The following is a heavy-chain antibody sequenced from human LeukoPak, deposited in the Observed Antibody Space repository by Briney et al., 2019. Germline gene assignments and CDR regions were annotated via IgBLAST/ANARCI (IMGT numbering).Heavy chain of an antibody. CDR2: INDSGTI. D-gene: IGHD1-7*01. V-gene: IGHV4-34*01. CDR1: GGSFRHYY. Sequence: SETLSLTCAVYGGSFRHYYWSWIRQSPRMGLEWIAEINDSGTINYNPSLMSRVTISLDKSKNQFSLKLSSATAADTAVYYCARRWNYGRNYYIDVWGKGATVSVSS. J-gene: IGHJ6*03. CDR3: ARRWNYGRNYYIDV.